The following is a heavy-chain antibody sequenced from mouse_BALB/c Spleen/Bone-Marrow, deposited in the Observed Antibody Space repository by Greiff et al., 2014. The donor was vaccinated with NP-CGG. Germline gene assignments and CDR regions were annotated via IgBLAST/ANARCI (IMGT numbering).Heavy chain of an antibody. CDR1: GYSITSGYS. V-gene: IGHV3-1*02. CDR3: ARRNGNYYFDY. D-gene: IGHD2-1*01. J-gene: IGHJ2*01. Sequence: VQLKESGPDLVKTSQSLSLTCPVTGYSITSGYSWPWVRQFSGNKLEWMGYIHYSGTTNYNPSLKSRISITRDTSKNQFFLQLNSVTTEDTATYYCARRNGNYYFDYWGQGTTLTVSS. CDR2: IHYSGTT.